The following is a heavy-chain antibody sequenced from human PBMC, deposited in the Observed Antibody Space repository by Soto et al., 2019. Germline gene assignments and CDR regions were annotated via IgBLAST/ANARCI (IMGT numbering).Heavy chain of an antibody. CDR1: GGSISSYY. V-gene: IGHV4-4*07. CDR3: ARDRVVVPAAPYNWFDP. CDR2: IYTSGST. D-gene: IGHD2-2*01. Sequence: QVQLQESGPGLVKPSETLSLTCTVSGGSISSYYWSWIRQPAGKGLEWIGRIYTSGSTNYNPSLKSRVTMSVDTSKTQFSLKLSSVTAADTAVYYCARDRVVVPAAPYNWFDPWGQGTLVTVSS. J-gene: IGHJ5*02.